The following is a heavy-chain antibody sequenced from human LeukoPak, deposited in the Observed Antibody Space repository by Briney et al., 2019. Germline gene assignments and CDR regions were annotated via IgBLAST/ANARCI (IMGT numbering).Heavy chain of an antibody. V-gene: IGHV3-30-3*01. CDR1: GFTISSYA. CDR3: ARETGSAGGSTDFDY. D-gene: IGHD4-17*01. J-gene: IGHJ4*02. CDR2: ISYDGSNK. Sequence: EGSLRLSCVDTGFTISSYAMHWVRPDPGKGLEWVAVISYDGSNKYQADSVKGRFTVSRDNSKNTLYLQINSLRAEDTSVYYCARETGSAGGSTDFDYWGQGTLVTVSS.